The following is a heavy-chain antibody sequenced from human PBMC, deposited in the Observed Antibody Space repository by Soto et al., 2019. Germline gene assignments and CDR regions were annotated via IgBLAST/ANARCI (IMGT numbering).Heavy chain of an antibody. Sequence: ESGGGLVQPGGALKLSCAASGFTFSGSAIHWVRQASGKGLEWVGRIRSRADDYATAYAASVKGRFTISRDDSQNTAYLQMNSLKTEDTAVYYCTRWDSTVTILAYYYGMDVWGRGTTVTVSS. V-gene: IGHV3-73*01. CDR1: GFTFSGSA. D-gene: IGHD4-17*01. CDR2: IRSRADDYAT. J-gene: IGHJ6*02. CDR3: TRWDSTVTILAYYYGMDV.